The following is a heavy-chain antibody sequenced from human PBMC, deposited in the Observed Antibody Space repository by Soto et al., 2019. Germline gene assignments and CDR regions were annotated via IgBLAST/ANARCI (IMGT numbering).Heavy chain of an antibody. CDR1: GFTFSSYS. J-gene: IGHJ4*02. CDR3: ASGKDYAEGGY. V-gene: IGHV3-48*02. CDR2: ISSSSSTI. D-gene: IGHD4-17*01. Sequence: EVQLVESGGGLVQPGGSLRLSCAASGFTFSSYSMNWVRQAPGKGLEWVSYISSSSSTIYYADSVKGRFTISRDNAKKSLYLQMNSLRDGDTAVYYCASGKDYAEGGYWGQGTLVTVSS.